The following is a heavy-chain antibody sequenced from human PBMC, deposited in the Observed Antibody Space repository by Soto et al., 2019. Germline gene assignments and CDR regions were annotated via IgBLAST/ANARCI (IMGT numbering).Heavy chain of an antibody. J-gene: IGHJ3*02. CDR1: GYTFTSYG. D-gene: IGHD2-2*01. CDR2: ISAYNGNT. CDR3: ARDLPSQVYCSSTSCYDAFDI. V-gene: IGHV1-18*01. Sequence: ASVKVSCKASGYTFTSYGISWVRQAPGQGLEWMGWISAYNGNTNYAQKLQGRVTMTTDTSTSTAYMELRSLRSDDTAVYYCARDLPSQVYCSSTSCYDAFDIWGQGTMVTVSS.